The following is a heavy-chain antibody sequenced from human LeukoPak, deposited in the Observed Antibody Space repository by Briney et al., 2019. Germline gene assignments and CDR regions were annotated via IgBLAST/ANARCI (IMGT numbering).Heavy chain of an antibody. D-gene: IGHD2-15*01. J-gene: IGHJ6*02. CDR3: ARESSDYYYYGMDV. CDR1: GFTFSSYW. V-gene: IGHV3-74*01. Sequence: PGGSLRLSCAASGFTFSSYWMRWVRQAPGKGLVWVSRINSDGSSTSYADSVKGRFTISRDNAKNTLYLQMNSLRAEDTAVYYCARESSDYYYYGMDVWGQGTTVTVSS. CDR2: INSDGSST.